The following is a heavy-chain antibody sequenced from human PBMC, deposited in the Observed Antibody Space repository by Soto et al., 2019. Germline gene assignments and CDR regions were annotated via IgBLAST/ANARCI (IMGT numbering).Heavy chain of an antibody. CDR2: ISAYNGNT. D-gene: IGHD2-15*01. CDR3: ARGSRVCSGGSCKGLWFDP. J-gene: IGHJ5*02. Sequence: ASVKVSCKASGYTFTSYGISWVRQAPGQGLEWMGWISAYNGNTNYAQKLQGRVTMTTDTSTSTAYMELRSLRSDDTAVYYCARGSRVCSGGSCKGLWFDPWGQGTLVTVSS. CDR1: GYTFTSYG. V-gene: IGHV1-18*01.